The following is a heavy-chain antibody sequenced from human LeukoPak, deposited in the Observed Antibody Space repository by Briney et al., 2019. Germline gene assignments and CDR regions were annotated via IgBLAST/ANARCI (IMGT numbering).Heavy chain of an antibody. V-gene: IGHV3-30*04. D-gene: IGHD3-3*01. J-gene: IGHJ4*02. Sequence: GGSLRLSCAASGFTFSSYAMHWVRQAPGKGLEWVAVISYDGSNKYYADSVKGRFTISRDSSKNTLYLQMNSLRAEDTAVYYCASGVTIFGVVIDYFDYWGQGTLVTVSS. CDR3: ASGVTIFGVVIDYFDY. CDR1: GFTFSSYA. CDR2: ISYDGSNK.